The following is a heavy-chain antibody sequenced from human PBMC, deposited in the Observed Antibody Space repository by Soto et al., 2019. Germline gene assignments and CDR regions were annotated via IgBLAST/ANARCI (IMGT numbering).Heavy chain of an antibody. V-gene: IGHV4-31*03. Sequence: SETLSLTCTVSGGSISSGGYYWSWIRQHPGKGLEWIGYIYYSGSTYYNPSLKSRVTISVDTSKNQFSLKLSSVVAADTAVYYCARGATDNWFDPWGQGTLVTVSS. CDR3: ARGATDNWFDP. D-gene: IGHD5-12*01. CDR1: GGSISSGGYY. J-gene: IGHJ5*02. CDR2: IYYSGST.